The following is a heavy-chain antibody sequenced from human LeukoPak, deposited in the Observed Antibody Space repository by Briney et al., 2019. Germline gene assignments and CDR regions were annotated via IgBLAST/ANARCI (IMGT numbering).Heavy chain of an antibody. V-gene: IGHV4-34*01. D-gene: IGHD3-16*02. CDR2: INHSGST. Sequence: SETLSLTCAVYGGSFSGYYWSWIRQPPGKGLEWIGEINHSGSTNYNPSLKSRVTISVDASKNQFSLKLSSVTAADTGVYYCARTYDYIWGSFRSHSFDSWGQGTLVTVSS. J-gene: IGHJ4*02. CDR1: GGSFSGYY. CDR3: ARTYDYIWGSFRSHSFDS.